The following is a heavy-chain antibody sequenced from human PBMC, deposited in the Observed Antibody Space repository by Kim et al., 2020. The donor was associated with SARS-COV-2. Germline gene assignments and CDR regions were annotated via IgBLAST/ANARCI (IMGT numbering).Heavy chain of an antibody. V-gene: IGHV4-30-2*01. J-gene: IGHJ5*02. CDR3: ARGGGSGSWALAP. CDR1: GASISSAGYS. CDR2: IYHSGST. Sequence: SETLSLTCVVSGASISSAGYSWSWIRQPPGKGLEWIGFIYHSGSTYYNPSLKSRVTISVDRSKNQFSLKLTSVTAADTAVYYCARGGGSGSWALAPRGQGTLVTVSS. D-gene: IGHD3-10*01.